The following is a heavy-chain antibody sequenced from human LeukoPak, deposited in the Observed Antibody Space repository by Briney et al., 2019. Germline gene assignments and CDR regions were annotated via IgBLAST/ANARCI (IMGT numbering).Heavy chain of an antibody. D-gene: IGHD6-13*01. V-gene: IGHV3-23*01. CDR1: GITVSNYG. CDR3: AKARVAAAGTGAFDV. CDR2: FSATDGSA. J-gene: IGHJ3*01. Sequence: PGGSLRLSCAASGITVSNYGMTWVRQAPGKGLECVSAFSATDGSAQYADSVRGRFSISRDNSKNSLYLQMNSLGDEDTAVYFCAKARVAAAGTGAFDVWGQGTMVTVPS.